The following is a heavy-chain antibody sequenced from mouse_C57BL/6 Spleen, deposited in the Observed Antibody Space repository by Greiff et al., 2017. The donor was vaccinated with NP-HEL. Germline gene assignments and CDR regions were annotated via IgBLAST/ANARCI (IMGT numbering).Heavy chain of an antibody. CDR2: IHPNSGST. J-gene: IGHJ1*03. D-gene: IGHD4-1*02. CDR1: GYTFTSYW. CDR3: ARPTGTGWYFDV. V-gene: IGHV1-64*01. Sequence: QVQLQQPGAELVKPGASVKLSCKASGYTFTSYWMHWVKQRPGQGLEWIGLIHPNSGSTNYNEKFKSKATLTVDKSSSTAYMQLSSLTSEDSAVYYCARPTGTGWYFDVWGTGTTVTVSS.